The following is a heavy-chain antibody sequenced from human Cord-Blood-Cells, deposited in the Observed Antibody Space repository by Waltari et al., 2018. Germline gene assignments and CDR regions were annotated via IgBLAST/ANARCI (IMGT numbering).Heavy chain of an antibody. Sequence: QLQLQESGPGLVKPSETLSLTCTVSGGSISSSSYYWGWIRQPPGKGLEWIGSIYYSGSTYYNPSLKGRVTISVDTSRTQFSLKLSSVTAADTAVYYCARPYGSGSYYAFDIWGQGTMVTVSS. CDR1: GGSISSSSYY. CDR2: IYYSGST. CDR3: ARPYGSGSYYAFDI. J-gene: IGHJ3*02. D-gene: IGHD3-10*01. V-gene: IGHV4-39*01.